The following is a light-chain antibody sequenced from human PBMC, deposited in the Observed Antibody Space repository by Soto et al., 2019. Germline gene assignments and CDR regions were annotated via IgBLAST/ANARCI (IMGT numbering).Light chain of an antibody. J-gene: IGKJ5*01. CDR2: GAS. CDR3: QHYNNWIT. V-gene: IGKV3-15*01. CDR1: QSVSSN. Sequence: EIVMTQSPATLSVSPGERATLSCRASQSVSSNLAWYQQIPGQAPRLLIFGASTRATGIPARFSGSGSGTEFTLTISSLQSEDFAVYYCQHYNNWITFAQGTRLEIK.